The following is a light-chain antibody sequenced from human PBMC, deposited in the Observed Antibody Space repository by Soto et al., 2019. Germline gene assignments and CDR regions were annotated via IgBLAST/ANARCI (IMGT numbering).Light chain of an antibody. Sequence: QSVLTQPPSASGTPGQRVSISCSGSSSNIGSNTVNWYQQLPGTAPKLLIYTNNQRPSGVPDRFSGSKSGTSASLAISGLRSVDEADYYCATWDDSLNAVVFGGGTKLHRP. CDR1: SSNIGSNT. J-gene: IGLJ2*01. CDR3: ATWDDSLNAVV. V-gene: IGLV1-44*01. CDR2: TNN.